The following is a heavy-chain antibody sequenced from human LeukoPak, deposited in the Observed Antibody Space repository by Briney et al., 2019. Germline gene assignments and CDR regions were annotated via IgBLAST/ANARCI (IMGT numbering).Heavy chain of an antibody. J-gene: IGHJ3*02. Sequence: PSQTLSLTCTVSGGSISSGGYYWSWIRQHPGKGLEWIGYIYYSGSTYYNPSLKSRVTISVDTSKNQFSLKLSSVTAADTAVYYCARDYYDSSGHYYDIWGQGTMVTVSS. CDR1: GGSISSGGYY. CDR3: ARDYYDSSGHYYDI. D-gene: IGHD3-22*01. V-gene: IGHV4-31*03. CDR2: IYYSGST.